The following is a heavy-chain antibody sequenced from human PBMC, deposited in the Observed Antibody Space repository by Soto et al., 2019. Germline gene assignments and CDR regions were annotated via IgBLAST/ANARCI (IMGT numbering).Heavy chain of an antibody. V-gene: IGHV3-64*02. D-gene: IGHD6-19*01. J-gene: IGHJ4*02. CDR3: ARFPGSGWYDY. CDR2: ISSNGGST. CDR1: GFTFSSDA. Sequence: LRLSCAASGFTFSSDAMHWVRQAPGKGLEYVSAISSNGGSTYYADSVKGRFTISRDNSKNALYLQMGSLRAEDLAVYYCARFPGSGWYDYWGQGTLLTASS.